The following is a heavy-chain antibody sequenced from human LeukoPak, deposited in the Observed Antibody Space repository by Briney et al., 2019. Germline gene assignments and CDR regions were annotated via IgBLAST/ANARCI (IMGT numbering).Heavy chain of an antibody. D-gene: IGHD2-2*01. CDR2: ISGSGGST. CDR1: GFTFNSYG. J-gene: IGHJ5*02. CDR3: AKDPWLPAARPWFDP. Sequence: GGSLRLSCAASGFTFNSYGMSWVRQAPGKGLEWVSAISGSGGSTYYADSVKGRFTISRDNSKNTLYLQMNSLRAEDTAVYYCAKDPWLPAARPWFDPWGQGTLVTVSS. V-gene: IGHV3-23*01.